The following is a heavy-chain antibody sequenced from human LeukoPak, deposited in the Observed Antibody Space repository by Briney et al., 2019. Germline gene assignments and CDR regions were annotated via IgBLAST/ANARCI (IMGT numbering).Heavy chain of an antibody. CDR1: GGSVNSGTYY. Sequence: SETLSLTCTVSGGSVNSGTYYWSWIRQPPGKGLDWIGDISYSGSTKYNPTLKRRVTITVATSKSQFSLKLSSVTAADTAVYYCARGGRWLQFNYWGQGTLVTVSS. V-gene: IGHV4-61*01. CDR2: ISYSGST. D-gene: IGHD5-24*01. CDR3: ARGGRWLQFNY. J-gene: IGHJ4*02.